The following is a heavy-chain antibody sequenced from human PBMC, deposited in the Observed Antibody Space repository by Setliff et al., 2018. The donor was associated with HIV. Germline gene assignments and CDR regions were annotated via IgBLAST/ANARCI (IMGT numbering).Heavy chain of an antibody. CDR3: AGSWSGYPLSFGY. CDR1: GGSISGSV. CDR2: IYYMGRT. J-gene: IGHJ4*02. Sequence: SETLSLTCTVSGGSISGSVWSWIRQPPGKGLEFVGYIYYMGRTTYNPSLKSRLTISVDKSKSQFSLKVRSVTAADTAVYYCAGSWSGYPLSFGYWGQGTLVTVSS. D-gene: IGHD3-3*01. V-gene: IGHV4-59*01.